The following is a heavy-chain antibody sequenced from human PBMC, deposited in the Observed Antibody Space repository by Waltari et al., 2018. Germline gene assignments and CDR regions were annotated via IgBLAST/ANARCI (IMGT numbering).Heavy chain of an antibody. D-gene: IGHD6-19*01. Sequence: QVQLQESGPGLVKPSETLSLTCTVSGGSISSYYWSWIRQPPGKGLEGIGYIYYSGSTNYSPSLKRRVSISVDTSKSQFSLKLSSVTAADTAVYYWARVSGWYYFDNWGQGTLVTVSS. CDR2: IYYSGST. V-gene: IGHV4-59*01. CDR3: ARVSGWYYFDN. CDR1: GGSISSYY. J-gene: IGHJ4*02.